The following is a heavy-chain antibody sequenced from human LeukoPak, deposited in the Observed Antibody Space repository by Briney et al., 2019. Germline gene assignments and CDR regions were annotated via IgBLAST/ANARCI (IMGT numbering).Heavy chain of an antibody. CDR1: GGSISSYY. V-gene: IGHV4-59*12. J-gene: IGHJ4*02. D-gene: IGHD4-17*01. CDR3: ASSDYGDYGIDY. CDR2: IYYSGST. Sequence: RSSETLSLTCTVSGGSISSYYWSWIRQPPGKGLEWIGYIYYSGSTNYNPSLKSRVTISVDTSKNQFSLKLSSVTAADTAVYYCASSDYGDYGIDYWGQGTLVTVSS.